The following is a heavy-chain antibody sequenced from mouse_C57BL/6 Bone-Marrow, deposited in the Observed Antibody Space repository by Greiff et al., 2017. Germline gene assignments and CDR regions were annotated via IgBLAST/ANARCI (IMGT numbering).Heavy chain of an antibody. CDR2: IYPGSGNT. CDR3: AREEGSSHWFAY. J-gene: IGHJ3*01. D-gene: IGHD1-1*01. Sequence: QVQLQQSGPELVKPGASVKISCTASGYSFTSYYIHWVKQRPGQGLEWIGWIYPGSGNTKYNEKFKGKATLTADTSSSTAYMQLSSLTSEDSAVYYCAREEGSSHWFAYGGQGTLVTVSA. V-gene: IGHV1-66*01. CDR1: GYSFTSYY.